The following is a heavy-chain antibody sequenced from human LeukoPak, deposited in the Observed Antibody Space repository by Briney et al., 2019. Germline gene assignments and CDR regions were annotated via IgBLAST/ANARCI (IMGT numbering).Heavy chain of an antibody. CDR2: IKQDVSEK. J-gene: IGHJ4*02. V-gene: IGHV3-7*01. CDR1: GFTFSSYW. Sequence: GGSLRLSCAASGFTFSSYWMSWVRQAPGKGLEWVSNIKQDVSEKYYVYSVKGRFTISRDNAKNSLYLQMNSLRAEDTAVYYCARGGPERGYSVWGQGTLVTVSS. D-gene: IGHD5-18*01. CDR3: ARGGPERGYSV.